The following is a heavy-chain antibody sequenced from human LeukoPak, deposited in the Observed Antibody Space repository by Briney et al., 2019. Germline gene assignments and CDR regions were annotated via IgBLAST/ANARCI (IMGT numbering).Heavy chain of an antibody. D-gene: IGHD3-3*01. CDR2: IKGDGIST. CDR1: GFDFSSNW. V-gene: IGHV3-74*01. CDR3: AKDHYWSIDY. Sequence: PGGSLRLSCAASGFDFSSNWMHWVRHTPGQGLVWVPRIKGDGISTNYADSVKGRFTISRDIAKNTLYLQMNSLRAEDTGVYYCAKDHYWSIDYWGQGTLVTVSS. J-gene: IGHJ4*02.